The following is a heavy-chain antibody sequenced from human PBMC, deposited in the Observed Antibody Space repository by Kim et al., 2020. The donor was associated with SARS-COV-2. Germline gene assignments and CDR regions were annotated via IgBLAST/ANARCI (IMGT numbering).Heavy chain of an antibody. J-gene: IGHJ5*02. D-gene: IGHD2-2*01. Sequence: ASVKVSCKVSGYTLIELSMHWVRQAPGKGLEGMGGFDPEDGETIYAQKFQGRVTMTEDTSTDTAYMELSSLRSEDTAVYYCATAPSYCSSTSCHPNWFDPWGQGTLVTVSS. CDR1: GYTLIELS. V-gene: IGHV1-24*01. CDR2: FDPEDGET. CDR3: ATAPSYCSSTSCHPNWFDP.